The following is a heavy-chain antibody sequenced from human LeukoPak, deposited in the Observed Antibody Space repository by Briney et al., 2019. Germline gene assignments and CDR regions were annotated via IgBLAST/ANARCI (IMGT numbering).Heavy chain of an antibody. CDR3: TRREPDYGDYGTPFDY. J-gene: IGHJ4*02. V-gene: IGHV3-73*01. D-gene: IGHD4-17*01. CDR1: GFTFSGSA. Sequence: PGGSLRLSCAASGFTFSGSAMHWVRQASGKGLEWVGRIRSKANGYATAYAASVKGRFTISRDDSKNTAYLQMNSLKTEDTAVYYCTRREPDYGDYGTPFDYWGQGTLVTVSS. CDR2: IRSKANGYAT.